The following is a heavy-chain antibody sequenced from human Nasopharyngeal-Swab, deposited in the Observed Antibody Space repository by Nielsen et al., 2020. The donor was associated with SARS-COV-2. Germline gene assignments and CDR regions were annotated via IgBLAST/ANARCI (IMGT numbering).Heavy chain of an antibody. CDR3: ARVGPSGYYYGMDV. V-gene: IGHV1-2*06. D-gene: IGHD6-25*01. Sequence: WVRQAPGQGLEWMGRINPNSGGTNYAQKFQGRVTMTRDTSISTAYMELSRLRSDDTAVYYCARVGPSGYYYGMDVWGQGTTVTVLL. CDR2: INPNSGGT. J-gene: IGHJ6*02.